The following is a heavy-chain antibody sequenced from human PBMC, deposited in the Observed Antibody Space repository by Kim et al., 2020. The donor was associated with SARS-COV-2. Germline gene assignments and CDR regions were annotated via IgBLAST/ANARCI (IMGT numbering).Heavy chain of an antibody. J-gene: IGHJ6*02. D-gene: IGHD3-16*01. V-gene: IGHV4-34*01. Sequence: SRVTISVDTSKNQFSLKLSSVTAADTAVYYCASFGGHSMGDYYYYYGMDVWGQGTTVTVSS. CDR3: ASFGGHSMGDYYYYYGMDV.